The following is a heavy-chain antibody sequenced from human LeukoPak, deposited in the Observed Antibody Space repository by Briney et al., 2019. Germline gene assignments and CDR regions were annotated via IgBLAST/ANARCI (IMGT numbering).Heavy chain of an antibody. CDR3: NRGIGNDI. V-gene: IGHV3-7*01. D-gene: IGHD3-16*01. CDR1: GFTFSSYW. Sequence: GGSLRLSCAASGFTFSSYWMSWVRQAPGKGLEWVANINQDGSEKYYVDSVRGRFTISRDNAKNSLYLQMNSLGAEGTAVYYCNRGIGNDIWGQGTMVTVSS. CDR2: INQDGSEK. J-gene: IGHJ3*02.